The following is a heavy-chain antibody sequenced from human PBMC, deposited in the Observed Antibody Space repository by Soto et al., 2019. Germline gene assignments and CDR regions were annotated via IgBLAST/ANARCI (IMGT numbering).Heavy chain of an antibody. J-gene: IGHJ4*02. CDR2: IYTSGST. Sequence: QVQLQESGPGLVKPSETLSLTCTVSGGSISSYYWRWIRQPAGQGLAWLGRIYTSGSTNYNPSLKSRVTMSVDTSKNQCSLKLSSVTAADTAVYYCARVVYGSGSPYFDYWVQGTLVTVS. V-gene: IGHV4-4*07. D-gene: IGHD3-10*01. CDR3: ARVVYGSGSPYFDY. CDR1: GGSISSYY.